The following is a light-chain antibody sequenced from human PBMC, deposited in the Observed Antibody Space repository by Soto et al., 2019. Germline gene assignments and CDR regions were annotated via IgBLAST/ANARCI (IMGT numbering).Light chain of an antibody. V-gene: IGKV1-39*01. CDR2: AAS. CDR3: QQYSSHWT. J-gene: IGKJ1*01. CDR1: QSISSY. Sequence: DIQMTQYPSTLSASVGDRVTITCRASQSISSYLNWYQQKPGKAPKLLIYAASSLQSGVPSRLSGSGSGTEFTLTISNLTPDDYATYYCQQYSSHWTFGQGTKVDI.